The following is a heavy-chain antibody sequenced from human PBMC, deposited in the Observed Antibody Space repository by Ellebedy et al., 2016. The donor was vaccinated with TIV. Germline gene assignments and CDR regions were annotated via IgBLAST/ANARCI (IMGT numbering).Heavy chain of an antibody. CDR1: GGTISRHG. J-gene: IGHJ4*02. V-gene: IGHV1-69*06. CDR2: IIPVFGSA. CDR3: AGAIIGATTGPFDY. Sequence: AASVKVSCKASGGTISRHGISWVRQAPGQGLEWMGGIIPVFGSAKYAQKFQGRVTITADKSTSTAHMELSSLRSDDTAVYYCAGAIIGATTGPFDYWGQGTLVTVSS. D-gene: IGHD1-26*01.